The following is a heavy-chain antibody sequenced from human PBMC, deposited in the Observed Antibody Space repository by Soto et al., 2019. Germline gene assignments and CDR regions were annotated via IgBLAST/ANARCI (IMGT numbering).Heavy chain of an antibody. CDR1: GYTFTSYD. CDR2: MNPNKGNT. J-gene: IGHJ3*02. Sequence: ASVKVSCKASGYTFTSYDINWVRQATGQGLEWLGWMNPNKGNTGYAQKFQGRVTMTRNTSISTAYMELSSLRSEDTAVYYCARVWLGYCSGGSCYGAFDIWGQGTMVTVSS. CDR3: ARVWLGYCSGGSCYGAFDI. D-gene: IGHD2-15*01. V-gene: IGHV1-8*01.